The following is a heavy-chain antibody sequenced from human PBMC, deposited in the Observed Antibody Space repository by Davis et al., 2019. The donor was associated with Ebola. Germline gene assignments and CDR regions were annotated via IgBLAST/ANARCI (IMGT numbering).Heavy chain of an antibody. V-gene: IGHV3-23*01. CDR3: AKDLQYYYGSADY. Sequence: GESLKISCAASGFTFSSYAMNWVRQAPGKGLEWVSDISGSGGSTYYADSVKGRFTISRDNSKSTLYLQMNSLRAEDTAIYYCAKDLQYYYGSADYWGQGTLVTVSA. CDR1: GFTFSSYA. CDR2: ISGSGGST. J-gene: IGHJ4*02. D-gene: IGHD3-10*01.